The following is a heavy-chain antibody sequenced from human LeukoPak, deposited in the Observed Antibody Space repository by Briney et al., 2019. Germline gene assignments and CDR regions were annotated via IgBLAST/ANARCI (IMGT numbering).Heavy chain of an antibody. Sequence: SETLSLTCAVSGGSISSGGYSWSWIRQPPGKGLEWIGYIYHSGSTYYNPSLKSRVTISVDTSKNQFSLKLSSVTAADTAVYYCARETEVWLAAGYWGQGTLVTVSS. D-gene: IGHD6-19*01. V-gene: IGHV4-30-2*01. CDR3: ARETEVWLAAGY. CDR2: IYHSGST. J-gene: IGHJ4*02. CDR1: GGSISSGGYS.